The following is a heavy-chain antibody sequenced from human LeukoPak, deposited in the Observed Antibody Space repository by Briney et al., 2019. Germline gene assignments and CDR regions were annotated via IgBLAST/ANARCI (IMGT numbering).Heavy chain of an antibody. V-gene: IGHV4-34*01. D-gene: IGHD5-12*01. CDR3: ARESGSYYGMDV. CDR2: INHSGST. Sequence: SETLSLTCAVYGGSFSGYYWSWIRQPPGKGLEWIGEINHSGSTNYNPSLKSRVTISVDTSKNQFSLKLSSVTAADTAVYYCARESGSYYGMDVWGQGTTVTVSS. CDR1: GGSFSGYY. J-gene: IGHJ6*02.